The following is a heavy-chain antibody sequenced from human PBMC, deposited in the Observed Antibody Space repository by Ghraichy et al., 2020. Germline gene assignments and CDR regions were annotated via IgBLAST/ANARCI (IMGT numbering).Heavy chain of an antibody. CDR3: ARANFYGTNSRGAFEI. CDR1: GGSITNYY. J-gene: IGHJ3*02. CDR2: IFYSGNT. Sequence: SETLSLTCTVSGGSITNYYWSWIRQAPGKGLEWIGYIFYSGNTHYNPSLQSRITISIDTSKNQFSLKLNSVTAADTAVYYCARANFYGTNSRGAFEIWGQGTMVTVSS. D-gene: IGHD4/OR15-4a*01. V-gene: IGHV4-59*01.